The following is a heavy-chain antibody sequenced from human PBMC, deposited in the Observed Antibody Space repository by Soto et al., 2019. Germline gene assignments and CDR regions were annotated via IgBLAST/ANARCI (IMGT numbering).Heavy chain of an antibody. CDR2: IYYSGST. CDR3: ARAKSGSYYDFWSGYPYYYYGMGV. D-gene: IGHD3-3*01. Sequence: SETLSLTCTVSGGFISGYYWNWIRQPPGKGLEWIGYIYYSGSTNYNPSLKSRVTISVDTSKNQFSLKLSSVTAADTAVYYCARAKSGSYYDFWSGYPYYYYGMGVWGQGTTVTVS. V-gene: IGHV4-59*01. J-gene: IGHJ6*02. CDR1: GGFISGYY.